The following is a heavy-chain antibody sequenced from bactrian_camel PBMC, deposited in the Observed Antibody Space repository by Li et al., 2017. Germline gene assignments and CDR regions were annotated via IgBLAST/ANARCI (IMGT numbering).Heavy chain of an antibody. CDR2: IESDGST. V-gene: IGHV3S9*01. CDR1: GDTIGRYC. D-gene: IGHD4*01. J-gene: IGHJ7*01. Sequence: HVQLVESGGGSVQVGGSLTLSCVASGDTIGRYCMGWFRQIPDREREGVAGIESDGSTSYADSVKGRFTISRDNAKNTVYLQMHSLKSEDTALYYCSTFTDYDVPYYGMDYWGNGTQVTVS.